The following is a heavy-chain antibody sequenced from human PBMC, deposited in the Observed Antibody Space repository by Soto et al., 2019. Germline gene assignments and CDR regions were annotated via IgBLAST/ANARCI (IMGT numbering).Heavy chain of an antibody. CDR2: IWYDGSNK. CDR3: ARDSANIVVVPAALITQYYYYYMDV. CDR1: GFTFSSYG. D-gene: IGHD2-2*01. J-gene: IGHJ6*03. V-gene: IGHV3-33*01. Sequence: GGSLRLSCAASGFTFSSYGMHWVRQAPGKGLEWVAVIWYDGSNKYYADSVKGRFTISRDNSKNTLYLQMNSLRAEDTAVYYCARDSANIVVVPAALITQYYYYYMDVWGKGTTVTVSS.